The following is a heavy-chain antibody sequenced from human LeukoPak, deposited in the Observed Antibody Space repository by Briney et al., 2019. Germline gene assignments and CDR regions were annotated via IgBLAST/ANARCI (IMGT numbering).Heavy chain of an antibody. V-gene: IGHV1-69*06. J-gene: IGHJ4*02. D-gene: IGHD2-2*01. CDR2: IIPIFGTA. CDR3: ARDSRYCSSTSCTRDDY. Sequence: SVKVSCKASGGTFSSYAISWVRQAPGQGLEWVGGIIPIFGTANYAQKFQGRVTITADKSTSTAYMELSSLRSEDTAVYYCARDSRYCSSTSCTRDDYWGQGTLVTVSS. CDR1: GGTFSSYA.